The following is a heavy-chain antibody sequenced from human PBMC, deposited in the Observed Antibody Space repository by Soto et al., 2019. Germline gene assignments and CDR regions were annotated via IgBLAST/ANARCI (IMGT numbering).Heavy chain of an antibody. J-gene: IGHJ4*02. CDR2: IVVGSGHT. CDR3: ATGLQHLVNLYYFDL. CDR1: GFTFTSSA. D-gene: IGHD2-15*01. V-gene: IGHV1-58*01. Sequence: ASVKVSCKASGFTFTSSAVQWVRQGRGQRLEWIGWIVVGSGHTRYAQNFQGRVTMTEDTPTDTAYMELSSLRSEDTAIYYCATGLQHLVNLYYFDLWGRGTLVTVSS.